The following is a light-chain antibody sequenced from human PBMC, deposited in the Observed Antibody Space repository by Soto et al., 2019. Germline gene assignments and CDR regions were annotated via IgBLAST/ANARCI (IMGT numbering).Light chain of an antibody. Sequence: QLVLTQSPSASASLGASVKLTCTLSSGHSSYAIAWHQQQPEKGPRYLMNLNIDGSHSKGDGIPDRFSGSSSGAERYLTISSLQSEDEADYYCQTWVTGIVVLGGGTKVTVL. CDR1: SGHSSYA. V-gene: IGLV4-69*01. CDR3: QTWVTGIVV. J-gene: IGLJ2*01. CDR2: LNIDGSH.